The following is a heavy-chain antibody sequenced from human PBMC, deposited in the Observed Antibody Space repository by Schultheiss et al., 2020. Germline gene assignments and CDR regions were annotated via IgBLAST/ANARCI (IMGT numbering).Heavy chain of an antibody. Sequence: GESLKISCAASGFTFSSYEMNWVRQAPGKGLEWVGFIRSRAYGGTTEYAASVKGRFTISRDDSKSIAYLQMDSLKTEDTAVYHCTRDRACSGGSCDSNYWGQGILVTVSS. D-gene: IGHD2-15*01. J-gene: IGHJ4*02. V-gene: IGHV3-49*04. CDR2: IRSRAYGGTT. CDR1: GFTFSSYE. CDR3: TRDRACSGGSCDSNY.